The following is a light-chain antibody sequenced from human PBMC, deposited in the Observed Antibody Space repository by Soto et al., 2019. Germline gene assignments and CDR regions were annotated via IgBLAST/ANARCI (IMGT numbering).Light chain of an antibody. V-gene: IGKV1-6*01. Sequence: AIQMTQAPSSLSASVTDRVTITCRASQDIKNDLGWYQQKPGKAPELLIYAASSLQSGVPSRFSGSGSGTHFTLTISSLQPEDVATYYCQQYNSYSLTFGGGTKVEIK. CDR1: QDIKND. CDR3: QQYNSYSLT. J-gene: IGKJ4*01. CDR2: AAS.